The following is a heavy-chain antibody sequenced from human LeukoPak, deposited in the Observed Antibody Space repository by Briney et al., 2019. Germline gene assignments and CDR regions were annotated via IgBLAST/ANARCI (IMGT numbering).Heavy chain of an antibody. D-gene: IGHD1-26*01. Sequence: GGSLRLSCAVSGFTLSNYGMSWVRQAPGKGLEWVAGISDSAGGTNYADSVKGRFTISRDNAKDTLYLHVNSLRPEDTAVYYCARAQVGAPTDLWGQGTLVTVSS. CDR2: ISDSAGGT. J-gene: IGHJ5*02. CDR3: ARAQVGAPTDL. CDR1: GFTLSNYG. V-gene: IGHV3-23*01.